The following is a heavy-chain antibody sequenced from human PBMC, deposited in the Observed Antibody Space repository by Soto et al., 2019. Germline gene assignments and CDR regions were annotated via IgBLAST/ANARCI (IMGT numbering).Heavy chain of an antibody. Sequence: EVQLLESGGGLVQPGGSLRLSCAASGFTFSSYAMSWVRQAPGKGLEWVSAISGSGGSTYYADSVKGRFTISRDNSKNTLYLQMNSLRAEDMAVYYCASLGYCSSTSCGRDIVVVVAATPFDYWGQGTLVTVSS. CDR1: GFTFSSYA. CDR2: ISGSGGST. CDR3: ASLGYCSSTSCGRDIVVVVAATPFDY. J-gene: IGHJ4*02. D-gene: IGHD2-15*01. V-gene: IGHV3-23*01.